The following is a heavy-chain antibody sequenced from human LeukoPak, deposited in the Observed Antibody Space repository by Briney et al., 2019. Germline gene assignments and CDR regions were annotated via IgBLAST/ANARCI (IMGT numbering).Heavy chain of an antibody. D-gene: IGHD3-10*01. J-gene: IGHJ4*02. CDR2: ISGSGGST. CDR3: AKDRTRITKVRGVLDY. V-gene: IGHV3-23*01. CDR1: GFTFSSYA. Sequence: PGGSLRLSCAASGFTFSSYAMSWVRQAPGKGLEWVSAISGSGGSTYYADSVKGRFTISRDNSKNTLYLQMNSLRAEDTAVYYCAKDRTRITKVRGVLDYWGQGTLVSVSS.